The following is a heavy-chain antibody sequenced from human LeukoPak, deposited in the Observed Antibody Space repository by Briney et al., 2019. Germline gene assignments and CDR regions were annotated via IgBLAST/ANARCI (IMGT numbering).Heavy chain of an antibody. D-gene: IGHD1-1*01. V-gene: IGHV4-38-2*01. Sequence: EWIGSVYHGETTYYNPSLKTRLTVSVDTSKNQFSLRLSSVTAADTAVYYCASNWSDFDYWGQGILVTVSS. CDR3: ASNWSDFDY. J-gene: IGHJ4*02. CDR2: VYHGETT.